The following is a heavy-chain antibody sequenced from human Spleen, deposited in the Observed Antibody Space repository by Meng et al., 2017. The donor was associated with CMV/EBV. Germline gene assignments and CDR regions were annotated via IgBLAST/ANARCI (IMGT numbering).Heavy chain of an antibody. CDR3: GRYIGGAYRGTDV. D-gene: IGHD3-16*01. J-gene: IGHJ4*02. Sequence: KPSGYTFTDYYLHWGRQAPGQGFEWMGWINPNSGFTNYAQRFQGRVTLTTDASMSTAYMELRRLRSDDTATYYCGRYIGGAYRGTDVWGQGSLVTVSS. V-gene: IGHV1-2*02. CDR1: GYTFTDYY. CDR2: INPNSGFT.